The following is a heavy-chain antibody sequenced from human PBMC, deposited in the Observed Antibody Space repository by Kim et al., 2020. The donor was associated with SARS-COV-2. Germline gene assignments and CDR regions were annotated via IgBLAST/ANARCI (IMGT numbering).Heavy chain of an antibody. J-gene: IGHJ4*02. CDR3: ARGFDSSSPLDY. Sequence: SETLSLTCTVSGGSISSGGYYWSWIRQHPGKGLEWIGYIYYSGSTYYNPSLKSRVTISVDTSKNQFSLKLSSVTAADTAVYYCARGFDSSSPLDYWGQGTLVTVSS. CDR1: GGSISSGGYY. CDR2: IYYSGST. D-gene: IGHD6-6*01. V-gene: IGHV4-31*03.